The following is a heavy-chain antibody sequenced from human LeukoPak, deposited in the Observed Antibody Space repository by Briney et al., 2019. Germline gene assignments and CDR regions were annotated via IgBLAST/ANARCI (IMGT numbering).Heavy chain of an antibody. CDR2: ISGSGGST. D-gene: IGHD6-13*01. CDR3: AKDIGSSSIYYFDY. V-gene: IGHV3-23*01. Sequence: GGSLRLSCAASGFTFSGYAMSWVRQAPGKGLEWVSAISGSGGSTYYADSVKGRFTISRDNSKNTLYLQMNSLRAEDTAVYYCAKDIGSSSIYYFDYWGQGTLVTVSS. CDR1: GFTFSGYA. J-gene: IGHJ4*02.